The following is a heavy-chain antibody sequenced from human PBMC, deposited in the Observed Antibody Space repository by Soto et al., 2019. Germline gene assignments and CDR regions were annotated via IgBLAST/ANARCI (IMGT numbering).Heavy chain of an antibody. CDR3: ASRDMGWFDP. Sequence: PSETLSLTCTVSGGSISSYYWSWIRQPPGKGLEWIGYIYYSGSTYYNPSLKSRVTISVDTSKSQFSLKLSSVTAADTAVYYCASRDMGWFDPWGQGTLVTVSS. J-gene: IGHJ5*02. CDR2: IYYSGST. CDR1: GGSISSYY. V-gene: IGHV4-59*12. D-gene: IGHD2-15*01.